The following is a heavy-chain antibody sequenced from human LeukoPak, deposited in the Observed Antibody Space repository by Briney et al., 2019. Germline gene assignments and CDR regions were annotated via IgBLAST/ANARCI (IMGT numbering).Heavy chain of an antibody. V-gene: IGHV3-23*01. CDR2: ISGSGDNT. J-gene: IGHJ4*02. Sequence: GGFLRLSCAASGFTVNSYAMSWVRQGPGKGLEWVSTISGSGDNTYYADSVRDRFTISRDISKNTLYLQMDSLRAEDTAVYYCTKDHSEYVWGSYRRDDYWGQGTLVTVSS. D-gene: IGHD3-16*02. CDR3: TKDHSEYVWGSYRRDDY. CDR1: GFTVNSYA.